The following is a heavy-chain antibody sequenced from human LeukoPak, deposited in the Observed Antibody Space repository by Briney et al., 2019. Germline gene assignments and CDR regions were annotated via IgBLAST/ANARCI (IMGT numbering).Heavy chain of an antibody. J-gene: IGHJ4*02. CDR3: ARDLVVATGPDF. CDR2: IRSDGSNK. CDR1: GFTFNGYG. Sequence: GGSLRLSCAASGFTFNGYGMHWVRQAPGKGLEWVAFIRSDGSNKHYADSVKGRFTISRDNSKNTLYLQMNSLRAEDTAVYYCARDLVVATGPDFWGQGTLVTVSS. V-gene: IGHV3-30*02. D-gene: IGHD5-12*01.